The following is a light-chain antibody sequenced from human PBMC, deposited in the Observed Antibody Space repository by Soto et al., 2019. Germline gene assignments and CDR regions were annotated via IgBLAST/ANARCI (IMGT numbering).Light chain of an antibody. J-gene: IGKJ1*01. CDR2: GAS. CDR1: QSVSSSY. V-gene: IGKV3-20*01. CDR3: QQYGDLPWT. Sequence: EIVLTQSPGTLSLSPGERATLSCRASQSVSSSYLAWYQQKPGQAPRLLIYGASSRATGIPDRFSGSGSGTDFTLTIDRLESEDFAVYFCQQYGDLPWTFGQGTKVGI.